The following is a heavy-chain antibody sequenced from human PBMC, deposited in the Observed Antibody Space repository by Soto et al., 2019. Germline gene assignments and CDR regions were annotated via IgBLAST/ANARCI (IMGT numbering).Heavy chain of an antibody. D-gene: IGHD4-4*01. J-gene: IGHJ4*02. Sequence: PSETLSLTCTVSGGSISSGDYYWSWIRQPPGKGLEWIGYIYYSGSTYYNPSLKSRVTISVDTSKNQFSLKLSSVTAADTAVYYCARGEHDYSNYAFDYWGQGTLVTVSS. CDR3: ARGEHDYSNYAFDY. CDR1: GGSISSGDYY. CDR2: IYYSGST. V-gene: IGHV4-30-4*01.